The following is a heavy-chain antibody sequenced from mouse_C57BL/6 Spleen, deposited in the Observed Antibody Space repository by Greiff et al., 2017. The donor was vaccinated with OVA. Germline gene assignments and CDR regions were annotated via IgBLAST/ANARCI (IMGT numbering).Heavy chain of an antibody. Sequence: QVQLQQPGAELVRPGTSVKLSCKASGYTFTSYWMHWVKQRPGQGLEWIGVIDPSDSYTNYNQKFKGKATLTVDTSSSTAYMQLSSLTSEDSAVYYCARGHGSSPGAMDYWGQGTSVTVSS. V-gene: IGHV1-59*01. CDR3: ARGHGSSPGAMDY. CDR2: IDPSDSYT. CDR1: GYTFTSYW. D-gene: IGHD1-1*01. J-gene: IGHJ4*01.